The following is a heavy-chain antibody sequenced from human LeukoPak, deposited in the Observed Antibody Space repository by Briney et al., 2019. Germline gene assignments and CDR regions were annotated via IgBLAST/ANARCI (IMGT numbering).Heavy chain of an antibody. CDR3: GRGGGGASTENWFGP. D-gene: IGHD3-16*01. CDR1: GYTFTTYE. CDR2: INPYNGNT. J-gene: IGHJ5*02. Sequence: RASVKLSCKASGYTFTTYEIIWLRQAPGQGLEWMAWINPYNGNTKFAQKFQGRVTMTTDTSTGIAYMELRSLRSDDTAFYYCGRGGGGASTENWFGPWGQGTLVTVSS. V-gene: IGHV1-18*01.